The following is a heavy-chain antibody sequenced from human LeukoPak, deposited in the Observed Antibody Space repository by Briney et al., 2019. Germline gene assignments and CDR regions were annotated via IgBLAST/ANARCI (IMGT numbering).Heavy chain of an antibody. V-gene: IGHV4-31*03. CDR3: ARTTYGKVIDY. D-gene: IGHD4-17*01. CDR1: GGSISSGGYS. CDR2: IYYSGST. J-gene: IGHJ4*02. Sequence: SETLSLTCTVSGGSISSGGYSWSWIRQHPGKGLEWIGYIYYSGSTYYNPSLKSRVTISVDTSKNQFSLKLSSVTAADTAVYYCARTTYGKVIDYWGQGTLVTVSS.